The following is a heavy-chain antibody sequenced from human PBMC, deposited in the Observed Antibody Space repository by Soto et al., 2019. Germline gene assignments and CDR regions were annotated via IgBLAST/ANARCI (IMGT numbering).Heavy chain of an antibody. CDR3: ARRPDAFDI. CDR2: ISGDGLST. CDR1: GSTFTDFT. V-gene: IGHV3-23*01. J-gene: IGHJ3*02. Sequence: PVGSLRLSCGGSGSTFTDFTMTWVRQAPGKGLEWVSAISGDGLSTYYAGSVKGRFTISRDNSKTTLHLQMNSLRAEDTAVYYCARRPDAFDIWGRGTMVTVSS.